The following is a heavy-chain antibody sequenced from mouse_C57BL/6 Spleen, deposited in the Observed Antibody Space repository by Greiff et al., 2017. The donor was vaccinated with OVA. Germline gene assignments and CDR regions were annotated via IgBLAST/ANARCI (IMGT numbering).Heavy chain of an antibody. CDR1: GYAFSSSW. V-gene: IGHV1-82*01. Sequence: VQLQESGPELVKPGASVKISCKASGYAFSSSWMNWVKQRPGKGLEWVGRIYPGDGDTNYNGKFKGKATLTADKSSSTAYMQLSSLTSEDSAVYFCARERTKGYAMDYWGQGTSVTVSS. CDR2: IYPGDGDT. J-gene: IGHJ4*01. CDR3: ARERTKGYAMDY.